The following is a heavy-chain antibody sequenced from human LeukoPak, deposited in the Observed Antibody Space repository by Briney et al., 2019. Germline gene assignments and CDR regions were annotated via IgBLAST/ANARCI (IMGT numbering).Heavy chain of an antibody. CDR3: ARDYDYVGGSYRGYYFDY. V-gene: IGHV4-4*07. D-gene: IGHD3-16*02. CDR1: GGSISSYY. CDR2: IYTSGST. Sequence: KTSETLSLTCTVSGGSISSYYWSWIRQPAGKGLEWIGRIYTSGSTNYNPSLKSRVTMSVDTSKNQFSLKLSSVTAADTAVYYCARDYDYVGGSYRGYYFDYWGQGTLVTVSS. J-gene: IGHJ4*02.